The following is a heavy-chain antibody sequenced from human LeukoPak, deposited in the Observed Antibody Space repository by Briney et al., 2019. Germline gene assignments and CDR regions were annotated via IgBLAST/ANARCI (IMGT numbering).Heavy chain of an antibody. Sequence: PGGPLRLSCAASGFTFSSYGMHWVRQAPGKGLEWVAVISYDGSNKYYADSVKGRFTISRDNSKNTLYLQMNSLRAEDTAVYYCAKDRIVAYYYYGMDVWGQGTTVTVSS. D-gene: IGHD2-15*01. CDR3: AKDRIVAYYYYGMDV. CDR2: ISYDGSNK. J-gene: IGHJ6*02. CDR1: GFTFSSYG. V-gene: IGHV3-30*18.